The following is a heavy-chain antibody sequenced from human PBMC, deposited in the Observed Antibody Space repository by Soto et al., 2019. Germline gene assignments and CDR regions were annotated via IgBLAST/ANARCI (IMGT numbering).Heavy chain of an antibody. CDR2: IKRKTDGETI. CDR1: GFTFSRAW. J-gene: IGHJ4*02. CDR3: TTDHLVVVASFDI. D-gene: IGHD2-15*01. V-gene: IGHV3-15*07. Sequence: EVQLVESGGGLVKPGGSLRLSCAASGFTFSRAWMNWVRQAPGKGLEWVGRIKRKTDGETIDYAAPVKGRFTISRENSKDPHYLEMNSPESEETAVYYCTTDHLVVVASFDIWGQGTLVTVSS.